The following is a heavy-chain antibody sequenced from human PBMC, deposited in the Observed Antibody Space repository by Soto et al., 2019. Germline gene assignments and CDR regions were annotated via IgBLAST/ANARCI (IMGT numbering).Heavy chain of an antibody. CDR2: IDWDDDK. CDR3: ARMSTLWFGELSYLGPCPDAFDI. Sequence: SGPTLVNPTQTLTLTCTFSGFSLSTSGMCVSWIRQPPGKALEWLALIDWDDDKYYSTSLKTRLTISKDTSKNQVVLTMTNMDPVDTATYYCARMSTLWFGELSYLGPCPDAFDIWGQGTMVTVSS. D-gene: IGHD3-10*01. J-gene: IGHJ3*02. CDR1: GFSLSTSGMC. V-gene: IGHV2-70*01.